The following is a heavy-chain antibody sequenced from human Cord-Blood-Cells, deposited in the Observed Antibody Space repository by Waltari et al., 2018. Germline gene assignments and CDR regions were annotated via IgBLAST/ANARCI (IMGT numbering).Heavy chain of an antibody. CDR3: AKEGPRSGSYFDY. CDR1: GFPFSSYA. Sequence: EVQLLESGGGLVQPGGSLRLSCAASGFPFSSYAMRRVRQAPGKGLEWVSAISGSGGSTYYADSVKGRFTISRDNSKNTLYLQMNSLRAEDTAVYYCAKEGPRSGSYFDYWGQGTLVTVSS. V-gene: IGHV3-23*01. J-gene: IGHJ4*02. CDR2: ISGSGGST. D-gene: IGHD1-26*01.